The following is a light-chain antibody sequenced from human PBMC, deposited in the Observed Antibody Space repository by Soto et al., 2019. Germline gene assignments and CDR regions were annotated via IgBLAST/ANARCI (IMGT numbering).Light chain of an antibody. J-gene: IGKJ1*01. CDR3: QQSYSTPWT. V-gene: IGKV1-39*01. CDR2: AAS. Sequence: DNQMTQSQSSLSASVGERVTITCRASQSISSYLNWYQQKPGKAPKLLIYAASSLQSGVPSRFSGSGSGTDFTLTISSPQPEDFATYYCQQSYSTPWTFGQGTKVDI. CDR1: QSISSY.